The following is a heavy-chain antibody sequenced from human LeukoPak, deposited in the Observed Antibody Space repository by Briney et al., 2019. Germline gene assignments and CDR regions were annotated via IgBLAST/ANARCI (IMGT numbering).Heavy chain of an antibody. CDR2: ISSSSSYI. CDR1: GFTFSSYS. CDR3: ARGLDYDILSVPYGMDV. J-gene: IGHJ6*02. D-gene: IGHD3-9*01. V-gene: IGHV3-21*01. Sequence: GGSLRLSCAASGFTFSSYSMNWVRQAPGKGLEWVSSISSSSSYIYYADSVKARFTISRDNAKNSLYLQMNSLRAEDTAVYYCARGLDYDILSVPYGMDVWGQGTTVTVSS.